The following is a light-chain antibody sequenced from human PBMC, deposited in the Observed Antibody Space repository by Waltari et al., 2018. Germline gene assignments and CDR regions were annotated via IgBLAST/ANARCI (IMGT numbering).Light chain of an antibody. V-gene: IGLV3-19*01. CDR3: HSRNGRNNEVV. J-gene: IGLJ3*02. CDR2: GKE. Sequence: SSELTQGPAVSVALGQTVKITCQGDSLRTSYASWYQLKPGQAPVLVLFGKEKRPSGIPDRFSGYISGTTSSLTITGAQAEDEADYYCHSRNGRNNEVVFGGGTKLTVL. CDR1: SLRTSY.